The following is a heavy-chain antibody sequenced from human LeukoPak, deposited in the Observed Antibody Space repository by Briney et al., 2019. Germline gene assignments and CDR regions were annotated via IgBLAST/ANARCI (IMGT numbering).Heavy chain of an antibody. V-gene: IGHV4-34*01. Sequence: SETLSLTCAVYGGSFSGSYWSWIRQPPGKGLEWIGEINHSGSTNYNPSLKSRVTISVDTSKNQFSLKLSSVTAADTAVYYCARDEIVATTKANYYYYMDVWGKGTTVTISS. D-gene: IGHD5-12*01. J-gene: IGHJ6*03. CDR3: ARDEIVATTKANYYYYMDV. CDR1: GGSFSGSY. CDR2: INHSGST.